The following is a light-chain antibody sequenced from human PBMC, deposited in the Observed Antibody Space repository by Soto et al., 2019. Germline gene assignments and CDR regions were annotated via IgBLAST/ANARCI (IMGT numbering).Light chain of an antibody. CDR3: QNYDDAPLT. CDR1: RGVSND. Sequence: DIQMTQSPSTLSASMGDRVTITCRASRGVSNDLAWYQQKPGKIPKLLIYDAFSLQSGAPSRFSGSGSGTEFTLTISSLQPDDVATYYCQNYDDAPLTFGGGTKVDIK. CDR2: DAF. V-gene: IGKV1-27*01. J-gene: IGKJ4*01.